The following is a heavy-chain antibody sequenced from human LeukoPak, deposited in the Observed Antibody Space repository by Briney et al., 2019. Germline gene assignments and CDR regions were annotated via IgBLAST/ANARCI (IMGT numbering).Heavy chain of an antibody. D-gene: IGHD4-17*01. CDR3: ARTRVRLRSSSFDY. V-gene: IGHV4-34*01. CDR2: IKHSGST. J-gene: IGHJ4*02. CDR1: GGSFSGYY. Sequence: SETLSLTCAVYGGSFSGYYWSWIRQPPGKGLEWIGEIKHSGSTNYNPSLKSRVTISVDTSKNQFSLKLSSVTAADTAVYYCARTRVRLRSSSFDYWGQGTLVTVSS.